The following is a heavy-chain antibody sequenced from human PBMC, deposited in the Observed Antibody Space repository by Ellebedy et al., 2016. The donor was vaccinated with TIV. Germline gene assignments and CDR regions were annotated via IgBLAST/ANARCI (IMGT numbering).Heavy chain of an antibody. V-gene: IGHV2-5*02. J-gene: IGHJ4*02. Sequence: SGPTLVKPTQTLTLTCTVSGFSLSRSGVGVVWVRHPPGKALEWLGVIYWDDDKDYSPSVKSRLTITKDTSRDQVVLTMTDIEPLDTATYYCAHRYGSGGPLDYWGQGTLVIVSS. D-gene: IGHD3-10*01. CDR3: AHRYGSGGPLDY. CDR2: IYWDDDK. CDR1: GFSLSRSGVG.